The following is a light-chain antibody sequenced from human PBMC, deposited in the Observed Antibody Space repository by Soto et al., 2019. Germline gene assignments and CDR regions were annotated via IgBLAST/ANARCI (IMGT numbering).Light chain of an antibody. Sequence: EIVLTQSPASLSLSPGEIATLTCRASQSIGTSLVWYQQKRGQASRLLIYDASNRAIGIPARFSGSGSGTDFTLTISSLEPEDFAVYFCQQRSNWPLTFGGGTKVDIK. V-gene: IGKV3-11*01. CDR2: DAS. CDR1: QSIGTS. CDR3: QQRSNWPLT. J-gene: IGKJ4*01.